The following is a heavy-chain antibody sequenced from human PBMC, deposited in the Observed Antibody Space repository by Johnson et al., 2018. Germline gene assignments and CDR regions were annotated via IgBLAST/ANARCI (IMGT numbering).Heavy chain of an antibody. CDR1: GYSFTSHD. D-gene: IGHD2-2*01. CDR3: ATEYARTYVALPY. V-gene: IGHV1-8*01. Sequence: QVQLVQSGAEVKQPGASVKVSCKASGYSFTSHDINWVRQSPGQGLEWMGRMNPNSADRGYDQKFLGRLTMTGDTSTSPAYMELSGLRSEDTAVYYCATEYARTYVALPYGGQGTLVTVSS. CDR2: MNPNSADR. J-gene: IGHJ4*02.